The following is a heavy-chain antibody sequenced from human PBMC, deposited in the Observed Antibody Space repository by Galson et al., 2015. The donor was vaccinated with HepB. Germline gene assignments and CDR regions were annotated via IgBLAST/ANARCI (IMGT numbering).Heavy chain of an antibody. Sequence: SLRLSCAASGFTFSSYWMHWVRQAPGKGLVWVSRINSDGRSTSYADSVKGRFTISRDNAKNTLYLQMNSLRAEDTAVYYCARGGPIPVQYFDWLIYGYAMDVWGQGTTVTVS. CDR1: GFTFSSYW. CDR3: ARGGPIPVQYFDWLIYGYAMDV. CDR2: INSDGRST. V-gene: IGHV3-74*01. J-gene: IGHJ6*02. D-gene: IGHD3-9*01.